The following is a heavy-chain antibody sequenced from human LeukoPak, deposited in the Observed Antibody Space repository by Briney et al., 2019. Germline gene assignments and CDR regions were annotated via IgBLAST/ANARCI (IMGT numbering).Heavy chain of an antibody. V-gene: IGHV3-30*02. CDR1: GFTFSSYG. J-gene: IGHJ4*02. CDR2: IRYDGSNK. Sequence: PGGSLRLSCAASGFTFSSYGMHWVRQAPGKGLEWVAFIRYDGSNKYYADSVKGRFTISRGNSKNTLYLQMNSLRAEDTTVYYCAKDRLRARAYSSSSSPLDYWGQGTLVTVSS. CDR3: AKDRLRARAYSSSSSPLDY. D-gene: IGHD6-6*01.